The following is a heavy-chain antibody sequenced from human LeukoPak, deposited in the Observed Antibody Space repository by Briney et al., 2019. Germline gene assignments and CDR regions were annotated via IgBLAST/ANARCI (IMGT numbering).Heavy chain of an antibody. Sequence: GGSLRLSCAASGFPFNNYWMHWVRQAPGKGLVWVSSINTDGRTTRYAASVQGRFTISRDNAKNTLSLQMNSLRDDDTAVYYCARAGARGWYAAGWFDPWGQGTLVTVSS. CDR1: GFPFNNYW. J-gene: IGHJ5*02. CDR2: INTDGRTT. D-gene: IGHD6-19*01. V-gene: IGHV3-74*01. CDR3: ARAGARGWYAAGWFDP.